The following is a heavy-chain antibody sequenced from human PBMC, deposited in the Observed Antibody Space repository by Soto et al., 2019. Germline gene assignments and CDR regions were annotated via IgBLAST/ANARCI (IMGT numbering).Heavy chain of an antibody. Sequence: SVKVSCKASGGTFSSYAISCVRQAPGQGLEWMGGIIPIFGTANYAQKFQGRVTITADESTSTAYMELSSLRSEDTAVYYCARDPHYSSSWYGRYYYGMDVWGQGTTVTVSS. D-gene: IGHD6-13*01. CDR2: IIPIFGTA. V-gene: IGHV1-69*13. J-gene: IGHJ6*02. CDR1: GGTFSSYA. CDR3: ARDPHYSSSWYGRYYYGMDV.